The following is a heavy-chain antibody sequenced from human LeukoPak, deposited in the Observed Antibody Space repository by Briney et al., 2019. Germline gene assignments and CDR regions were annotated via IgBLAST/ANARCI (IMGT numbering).Heavy chain of an antibody. CDR3: AKDGAAAGPADY. D-gene: IGHD6-13*01. V-gene: IGHV3-23*01. Sequence: GGSLRLSCAASGFTFTNYAMSWVRQAPGKGLEWVSAISISGSGDNTYYADSVKGRFTISRDNSKNTLYLQMNSLRAEDTAVYYCAKDGAAAGPADYWGQGTLVTVSS. CDR2: ISISGSGDNT. CDR1: GFTFTNYA. J-gene: IGHJ4*02.